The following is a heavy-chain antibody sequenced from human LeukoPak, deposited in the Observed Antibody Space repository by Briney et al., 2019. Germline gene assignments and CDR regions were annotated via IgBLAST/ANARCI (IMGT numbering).Heavy chain of an antibody. V-gene: IGHV1-18*01. J-gene: IGHJ4*01. CDR3: ARDNDKVVDH. CDR1: GYTFSNYG. Sequence: ASVKVSCKTSGYTFSNYGISWVRQAPGQGLEWMGWITAYNGNRLYAQRFQGRITLTTDTSTSTSYMELRSLEYDDTAVYYCARDNDKVVDHWGQGTLVTVSS. CDR2: ITAYNGNR. D-gene: IGHD1-1*01.